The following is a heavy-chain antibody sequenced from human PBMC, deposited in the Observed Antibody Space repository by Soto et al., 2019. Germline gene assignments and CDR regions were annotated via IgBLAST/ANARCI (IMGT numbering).Heavy chain of an antibody. CDR2: ISYDGSNK. Sequence: QVQLVESGGGMVQPGRSLRLSCAASGFTFSSYGMHWVRQAPGKGLEWVAVISYDGSNKYYADSVKGRFTISRDNSKNTLYLQMNSLRAEDTAVYYCAKEKSLNGAFDIWGQGTMVTVSS. CDR1: GFTFSSYG. V-gene: IGHV3-30*18. D-gene: IGHD3-16*02. J-gene: IGHJ3*02. CDR3: AKEKSLNGAFDI.